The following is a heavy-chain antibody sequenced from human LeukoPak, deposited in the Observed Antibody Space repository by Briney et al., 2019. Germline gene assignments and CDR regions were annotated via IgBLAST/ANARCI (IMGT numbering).Heavy chain of an antibody. CDR1: GGTFSSYA. J-gene: IGHJ3*02. V-gene: IGHV1-69*05. Sequence: ASVKGSCKASGGTFSSYAISWVRQAPGQGLEWMGRIIPIFGTANYAQKFQGRVTITTDESTSTAYMELSSLRSEDTAVYYCARGGLVVAAIGAFDIWGQGTMVTVSS. CDR3: ARGGLVVAAIGAFDI. CDR2: IIPIFGTA. D-gene: IGHD2-15*01.